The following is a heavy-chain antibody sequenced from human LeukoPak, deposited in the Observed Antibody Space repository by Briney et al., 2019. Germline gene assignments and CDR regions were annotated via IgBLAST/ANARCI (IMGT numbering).Heavy chain of an antibody. V-gene: IGHV3-33*06. Sequence: PGRSLRLSCAASGFTFSSYGMHWVRQAPDKGLEWVAVIWYDGSNTYYADSVKGRFTISRDNSKNTLYLQMNSLRAEDTAVYYCAKHPELAPWGQGTLVTVSS. D-gene: IGHD1-26*01. CDR3: AKHPELAP. CDR1: GFTFSSYG. CDR2: IWYDGSNT. J-gene: IGHJ5*02.